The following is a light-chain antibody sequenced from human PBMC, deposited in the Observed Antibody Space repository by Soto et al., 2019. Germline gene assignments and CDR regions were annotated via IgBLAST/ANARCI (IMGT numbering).Light chain of an antibody. CDR2: SAS. V-gene: IGKV3-20*01. Sequence: EVVLTQSPGTLSLSPGERATLSCRATESIDGKFLAWYQQKPGQAPRLLFYSASSRATGIPDRFTGSGSGTDFTLTINRLEPEDFAVYFCQHRCPSWVTFAQGSNLEIK. J-gene: IGKJ2*01. CDR3: QHRCPSWVT. CDR1: ESIDGKF.